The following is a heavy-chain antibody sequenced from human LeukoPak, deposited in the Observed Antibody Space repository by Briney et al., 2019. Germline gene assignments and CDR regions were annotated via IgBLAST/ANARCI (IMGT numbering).Heavy chain of an antibody. V-gene: IGHV1-2*02. CDR3: ALPDRGATVTGTPKSFGY. Sequence: GASVKVSCKASGYTFTDYYIHWVRQAPGQGPEWMGWINAKTGGTNYAQKFQGRVTLTRDTSITTAYMDLSRLSSDDTAMYYCALPDRGATVTGTPKSFGYWGQGTLVTVSS. J-gene: IGHJ4*02. CDR2: INAKTGGT. D-gene: IGHD2-21*02. CDR1: GYTFTDYY.